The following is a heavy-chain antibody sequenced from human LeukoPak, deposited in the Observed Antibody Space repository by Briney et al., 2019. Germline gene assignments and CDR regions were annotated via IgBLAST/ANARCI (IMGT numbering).Heavy chain of an antibody. V-gene: IGHV4-59*01. CDR3: AFTRHLGIAARPEPYAFDI. Sequence: SETLSLTCTVSGGSISSYYWSWIRQPPGKGLEWIGYIYYSGSTNYNPSLKSRVTISVDTSKNQFSLKLSSVTAADTAVYYCAFTRHLGIAARPEPYAFDIWGQGTMVTVSS. J-gene: IGHJ3*02. CDR1: GGSISSYY. D-gene: IGHD6-6*01. CDR2: IYYSGST.